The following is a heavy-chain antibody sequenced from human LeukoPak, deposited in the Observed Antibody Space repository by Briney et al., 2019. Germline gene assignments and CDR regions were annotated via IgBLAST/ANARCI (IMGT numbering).Heavy chain of an antibody. J-gene: IGHJ4*02. CDR3: ARGVGVTVTTLDY. CDR1: GFTFSDYD. CDR2: ISSSSSTI. Sequence: GGSLRLSCAASGFTFSDYDMNWIRQAPGKGLEWVSYISSSSSTIYYADSVKGRFTISRDNAKNSLYLQMNSLRAEDTAVYYCARGVGVTVTTLDYWGQGTLVTVSS. V-gene: IGHV3-48*01. D-gene: IGHD4-17*01.